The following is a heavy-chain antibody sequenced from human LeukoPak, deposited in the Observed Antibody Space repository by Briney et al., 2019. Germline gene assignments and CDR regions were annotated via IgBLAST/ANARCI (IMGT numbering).Heavy chain of an antibody. CDR3: ARGGRADASGWYIWFDP. CDR2: ISSNGGST. J-gene: IGHJ5*02. Sequence: PGGSLRLSCAASGFTLSSYAMHWVRQAPRKGLEYVSSISSNGGSTYYANFVKGRFIISRDNSKNTLYLQMGSLRAEDMAVYHCARGGRADASGWYIWFDPWGQGTLVTVSS. D-gene: IGHD6-19*01. CDR1: GFTLSSYA. V-gene: IGHV3-64*01.